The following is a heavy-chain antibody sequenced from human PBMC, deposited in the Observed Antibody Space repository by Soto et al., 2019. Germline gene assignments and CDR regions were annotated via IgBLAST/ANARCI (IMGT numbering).Heavy chain of an antibody. CDR3: AREIIPLTTDWYFDL. CDR2: IFDSGST. D-gene: IGHD4-17*01. V-gene: IGHV4-30-4*01. Sequence: QVQLQESGPGLVKPSQTLSLTCTVSGGSISGGVYYWSWIRQPPGKGLEWIGYIFDSGSTYYNPSLKSLVTISVDTSKNQFSLRLRSVTSADTAVYYCAREIIPLTTDWYFDLWGRGTLVTVSS. J-gene: IGHJ2*01. CDR1: GGSISGGVYY.